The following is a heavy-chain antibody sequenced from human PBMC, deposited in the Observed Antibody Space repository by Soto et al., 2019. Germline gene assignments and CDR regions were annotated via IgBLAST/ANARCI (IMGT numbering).Heavy chain of an antibody. Sequence: QVQLQESGPKLVKPSQTLSLTCSVSGVSISTVGHYWTWIRQPPGKGREWIGSIYHTGSTYSSKSLRGRFTMSVDTSKSKFSLRLSSVTTADTAVYYCARATGTMRSRNCDYWGQGSLVTVSS. J-gene: IGHJ4*02. D-gene: IGHD1-1*01. V-gene: IGHV4-31*03. CDR3: ARATGTMRSRNCDY. CDR1: GVSISTVGHY. CDR2: IYHTGST.